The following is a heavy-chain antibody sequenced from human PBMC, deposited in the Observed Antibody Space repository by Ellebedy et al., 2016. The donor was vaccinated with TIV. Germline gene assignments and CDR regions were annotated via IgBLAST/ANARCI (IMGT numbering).Heavy chain of an antibody. CDR2: ISNDGSKE. Sequence: GESLKISCAASGIIFSTYDFHWVRQAPGKGLEWGAVISNDGSKEYYADSVKGRFTISRDNSKNTLYLQMNSLRVEDTAVYYCAKAGGSSGGYDFHFHYWGQGGLVTVSS. D-gene: IGHD5-12*01. CDR3: AKAGGSSGGYDFHFHY. J-gene: IGHJ4*02. CDR1: GIIFSTYD. V-gene: IGHV3-30*18.